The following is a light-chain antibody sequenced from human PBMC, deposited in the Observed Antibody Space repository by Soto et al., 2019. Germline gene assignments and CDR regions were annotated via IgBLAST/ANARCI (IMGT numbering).Light chain of an antibody. J-gene: IGLJ2*01. CDR2: EVI. Sequence: QSALTQPASVSGSPGQSTTISCTGTSSDVGGYDYVSWYQLHPGKAPKLLIYEVINRPSGVSNRFSGSKSGNTASLTISGLQAEDEADYYCSSYTTSFTVVFGGGTQLTVL. CDR3: SSYTTSFTVV. CDR1: SSDVGGYDY. V-gene: IGLV2-14*01.